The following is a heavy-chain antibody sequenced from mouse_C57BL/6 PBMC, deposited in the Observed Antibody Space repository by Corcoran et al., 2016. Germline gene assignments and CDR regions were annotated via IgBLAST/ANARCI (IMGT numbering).Heavy chain of an antibody. V-gene: IGHV3-6*01. CDR1: GYSITSGYY. CDR2: ISYDGSN. J-gene: IGHJ1*03. D-gene: IGHD2-3*01. Sequence: DVQLQESGPGLVKPSQSLSLTCSVTGYSITSGYYWNWIRQFPGNKLEWMGYISYDGSNNYNPSLKNRISITRDTSKNQFFLKLNSVTTEDTATYYCARDREIYDGYYELRWYFDVWGTGTTVTVSS. CDR3: ARDREIYDGYYELRWYFDV.